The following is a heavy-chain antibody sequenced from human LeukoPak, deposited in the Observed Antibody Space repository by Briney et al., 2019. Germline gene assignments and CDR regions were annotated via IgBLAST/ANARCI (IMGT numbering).Heavy chain of an antibody. CDR3: ARATRGVASNFDY. CDR1: GFTFSFYA. V-gene: IGHV3-48*03. J-gene: IGHJ4*02. CDR2: ISSSGRTI. Sequence: GGSLRLSCAASGFTFSFYAMNWVRQAPGKGLEWVSYISSSGRTIYYADSVKGRFTMSRDNANNSLYLQMNSLRAEDTAIYYCARATRGVASNFDYWGQGTLVTVSS. D-gene: IGHD2-15*01.